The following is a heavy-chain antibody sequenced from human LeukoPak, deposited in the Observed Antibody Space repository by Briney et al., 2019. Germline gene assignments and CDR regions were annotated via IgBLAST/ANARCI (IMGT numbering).Heavy chain of an antibody. V-gene: IGHV4-61*02. CDR3: ARGPYKYDGSGAFDI. J-gene: IGHJ3*02. CDR2: IYTSGST. Sequence: PSQTLSLTCTVSGDSISSGDYYWSWIRQPAGKGLEWIGRIYTSGSTNYNPSLKSRVTISVDMSKNQFSLKLTSVTAADTAVYYCARGPYKYDGSGAFDIWGQGTMVTVSS. D-gene: IGHD3-22*01. CDR1: GDSISSGDYY.